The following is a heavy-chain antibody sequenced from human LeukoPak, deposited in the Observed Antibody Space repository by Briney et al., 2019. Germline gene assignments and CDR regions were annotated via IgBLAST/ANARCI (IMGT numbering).Heavy chain of an antibody. J-gene: IGHJ4*02. CDR3: AKDRSRYCSGGSCYFDY. D-gene: IGHD2-15*01. CDR1: GFTFSSYG. CDR2: ISYDGSNK. V-gene: IGHV3-30*18. Sequence: PGGSLRLSCAASGFTFSSYGMHWVRQAPGKGLEWVAVISYDGSNKYYADSVKGRFTISRDNSKNTLYLQMNSLRAEDTAVYYCAKDRSRYCSGGSCYFDYWGQGTLVTVSS.